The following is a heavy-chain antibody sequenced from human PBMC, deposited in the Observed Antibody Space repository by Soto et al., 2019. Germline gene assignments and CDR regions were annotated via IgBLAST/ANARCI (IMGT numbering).Heavy chain of an antibody. CDR3: AKARRSRGNFRWFGELLNYWFDP. CDR1: GGSFSGYY. D-gene: IGHD3-10*01. V-gene: IGHV4-34*01. CDR2: INHSGST. Sequence: SDNVSLSCAVYGGSFSGYYWSWIRQPPGKGLEWIGEINHSGSTNYNPSLKSRVTISVYTSKNQFSLKLSSVTAADTAVYYCAKARRSRGNFRWFGELLNYWFDPCDPGPLDTIS. J-gene: IGHJ5*02.